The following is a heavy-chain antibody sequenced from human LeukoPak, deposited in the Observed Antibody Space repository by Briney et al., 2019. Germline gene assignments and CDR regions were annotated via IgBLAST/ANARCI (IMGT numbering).Heavy chain of an antibody. J-gene: IGHJ4*02. CDR2: IISTGGNT. Sequence: PGGSLRLACAASGFTLSNYAMSWVRQAPGKGLEWVSVIISTGGNTYYADAVKGRFTISRDNSKNTLYLQMNSLRAEDTAVYYCARGLLTPWLVDYWGQGTLVTVSS. CDR3: ARGLLTPWLVDY. V-gene: IGHV3-23*01. CDR1: GFTLSNYA. D-gene: IGHD2-15*01.